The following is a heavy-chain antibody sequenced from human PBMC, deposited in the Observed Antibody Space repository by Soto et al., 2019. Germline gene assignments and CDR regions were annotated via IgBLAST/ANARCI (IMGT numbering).Heavy chain of an antibody. CDR1: GFMFSDHY. V-gene: IGHV3-72*01. Sequence: PGGSLRLSCAASGFMFSDHYMDWVRQAPGKGLEWVGRTKNKAQDYTTEYAASVKGRFTISRDDSKNSFYLQMNSLKTEDTAVYYCARELMTTVTYFDCWGQGTLVTVSS. J-gene: IGHJ4*02. CDR2: TKNKAQDYTT. D-gene: IGHD4-17*01. CDR3: ARELMTTVTYFDC.